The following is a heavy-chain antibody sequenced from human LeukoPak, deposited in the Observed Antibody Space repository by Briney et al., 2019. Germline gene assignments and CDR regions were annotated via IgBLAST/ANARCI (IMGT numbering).Heavy chain of an antibody. Sequence: PGRSLRLSCTASGFTFGEYAMSWVRQAPGKGLEWVGFIRTKAYGGTTEYAASVKGRFTISRDDSKSIVYLQMNSLKTEDTAVYYCARELSGSYYDFDYWGQGTLVTVSS. CDR2: IRTKAYGGTT. J-gene: IGHJ4*02. D-gene: IGHD1-26*01. V-gene: IGHV3-49*04. CDR3: ARELSGSYYDFDY. CDR1: GFTFGEYA.